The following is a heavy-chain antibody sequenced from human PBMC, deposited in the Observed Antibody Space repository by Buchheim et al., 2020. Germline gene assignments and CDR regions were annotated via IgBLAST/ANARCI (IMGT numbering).Heavy chain of an antibody. V-gene: IGHV3-23*01. CDR3: AKPDIVVVPAAIVHRAFDY. Sequence: EVQLLESGGGLVQPGGSLRLSCAASGFTFSTYAMTWVRQAPGKGLEWVSTISGSGGSTYFADSVKGRFTISRDNSKNMLYLQMNSLRAEDTAVYYCAKPDIVVVPAAIVHRAFDYWGQGTL. CDR1: GFTFSTYA. J-gene: IGHJ4*02. CDR2: ISGSGGST. D-gene: IGHD2-2*02.